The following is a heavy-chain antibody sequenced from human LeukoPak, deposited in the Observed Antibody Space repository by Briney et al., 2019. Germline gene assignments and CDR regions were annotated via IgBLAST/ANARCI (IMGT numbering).Heavy chain of an antibody. J-gene: IGHJ5*02. CDR2: IIPILGIA. CDR1: GGTFSSYA. D-gene: IGHD2-2*02. CDR3: ARDSGYCSSTSCYTAYNWFDP. Sequence: SVKVSCKASGGTFSSYAISWVRQAPGQGLEWMGRIIPILGIANYAQKFQGRVTITTDESTSTAYMELSSLRSEDTAVYYCARDSGYCSSTSCYTAYNWFDPWGQGTLVTVSS. V-gene: IGHV1-69*04.